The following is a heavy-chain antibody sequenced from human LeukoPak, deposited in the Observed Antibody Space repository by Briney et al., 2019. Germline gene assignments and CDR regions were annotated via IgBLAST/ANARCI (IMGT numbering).Heavy chain of an antibody. D-gene: IGHD3-10*01. J-gene: IGHJ4*02. V-gene: IGHV3-30-3*01. CDR2: ISYDGSNE. CDR1: GFTFSGYP. Sequence: GGSLTLSCAASGFTFSGYPMHWVRQAPGKGLEWVAVISYDGSNEYYADSVKGRFTISRDNSKNTLYLQMNSLSVEDTAVYYCARVGYYASGPFSYFDYWGQGTLVTVSS. CDR3: ARVGYYASGPFSYFDY.